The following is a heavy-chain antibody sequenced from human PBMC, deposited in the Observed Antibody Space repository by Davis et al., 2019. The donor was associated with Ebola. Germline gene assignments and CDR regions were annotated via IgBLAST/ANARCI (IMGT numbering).Heavy chain of an antibody. CDR1: GLTASSYY. CDR2: FYVGGAT. V-gene: IGHV3-53*01. Sequence: GGSLRPSCAASGLTASSYYISWVRQAPGKGLEWVSVFYVGGATYYANSVKGRFTISRDNSKNTLYRQMNSLTAEDTAVYYCARGGGYNYWGDWDQGTLVTVSS. CDR3: ARGGGYNYWGD. D-gene: IGHD5-24*01. J-gene: IGHJ4*02.